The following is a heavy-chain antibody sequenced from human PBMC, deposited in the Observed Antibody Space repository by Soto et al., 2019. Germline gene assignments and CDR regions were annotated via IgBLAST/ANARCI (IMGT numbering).Heavy chain of an antibody. CDR3: ARGLVPAAAYYYYYYMDV. J-gene: IGHJ6*03. CDR2: MNPNSGNT. D-gene: IGHD2-2*01. Sequence: ASVKVSCKASVYTFTSYDINWVRQATGQGLEWMGWMNPNSGNTGYAQKFQGRVTMTRNTSISTAYMELSSLRSEDTAVYYCARGLVPAAAYYYYYYMDVWGKGTTVTVSS. V-gene: IGHV1-8*01. CDR1: VYTFTSYD.